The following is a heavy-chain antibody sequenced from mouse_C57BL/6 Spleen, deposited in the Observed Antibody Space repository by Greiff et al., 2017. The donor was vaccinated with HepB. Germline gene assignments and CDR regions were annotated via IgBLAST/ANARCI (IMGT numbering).Heavy chain of an antibody. V-gene: IGHV1-81*01. D-gene: IGHD2-3*01. CDR1: GYTFTSYG. J-gene: IGHJ2*01. Sequence: VKLQESGAELARPGASVKLSCKASGYTFTSYGISWVKQRTGQGLEWIGEIYPRSGNTYYNEKFKGKATLTADKSSSTAYMELRSLTSEDSAVYFCARAIYDGYYFDYWGQGTTLTVSS. CDR2: IYPRSGNT. CDR3: ARAIYDGYYFDY.